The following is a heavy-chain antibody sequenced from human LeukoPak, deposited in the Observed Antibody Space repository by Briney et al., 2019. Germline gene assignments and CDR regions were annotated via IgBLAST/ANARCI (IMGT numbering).Heavy chain of an antibody. CDR3: ARDRQDSSSWGDFDY. Sequence: PSETLSLTCAVYGGSFSGYYWSWIRQPPGKGLEWIGEINHSGSTNYNPSLKSRVTISVDTSKNQFSLKLRSVTAADTAVYYCARDRQDSSSWGDFDYWGQGTLVTVSS. CDR2: INHSGST. J-gene: IGHJ4*02. CDR1: GGSFSGYY. D-gene: IGHD6-13*01. V-gene: IGHV4-34*01.